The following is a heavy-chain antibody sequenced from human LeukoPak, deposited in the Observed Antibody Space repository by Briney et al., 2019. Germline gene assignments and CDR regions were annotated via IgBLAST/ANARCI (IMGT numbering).Heavy chain of an antibody. D-gene: IGHD3-10*01. CDR3: ARKTGYGSGSYYNYYFDY. CDR2: VYFSGRT. Sequence: SETLSLTCTVSGASLKSINSYWTWIRPPAGKGLEWIGRVYFSGRTTYNPSLKGRVTTSVDTSRNQFSLHLSSVTAADTAVYYCARKTGYGSGSYYNYYFDYWGQGSLVTVSS. J-gene: IGHJ4*02. V-gene: IGHV4-61*02. CDR1: GASLKSINSY.